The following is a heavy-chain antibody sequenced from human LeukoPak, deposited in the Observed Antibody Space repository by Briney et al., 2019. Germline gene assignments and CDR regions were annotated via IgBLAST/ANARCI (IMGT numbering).Heavy chain of an antibody. CDR1: GYTFTGYY. J-gene: IGHJ3*02. CDR3: ASESDMSKRGAFDI. Sequence: GASVKVSCKASGYTFTGYYMHWVRQAPGQGREWMGWINPNSGGTNYAQKLQGRVTMTMDTSISTTYVELSRLRSDATAVYYCASESDMSKRGAFDIWGQGTMVTVSS. V-gene: IGHV1-2*02. CDR2: INPNSGGT.